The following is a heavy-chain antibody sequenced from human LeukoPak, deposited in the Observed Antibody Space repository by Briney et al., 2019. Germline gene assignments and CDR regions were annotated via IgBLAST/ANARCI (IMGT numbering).Heavy chain of an antibody. CDR3: AKDQAYYDFWSGSSYI. CDR2: ISGSGGST. Sequence: GGSLRLSCAASGFTFSDYHMSWIRQTPGKGLEWVSAISGSGGSTYYADSVKGRFTISRDNSKNTLYLQMNSLRAEDTAVYYCAKDQAYYDFWSGSSYIWGQGTMVTVSS. CDR1: GFTFSDYH. D-gene: IGHD3-3*01. V-gene: IGHV3-23*01. J-gene: IGHJ3*02.